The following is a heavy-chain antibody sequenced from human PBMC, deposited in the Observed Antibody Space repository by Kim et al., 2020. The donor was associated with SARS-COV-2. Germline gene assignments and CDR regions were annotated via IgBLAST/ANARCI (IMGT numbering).Heavy chain of an antibody. Sequence: GGSLRLSCAASGFTFDDYAMHWVRQAPGKGLEWVSGISWNSGSIGYADSVKGRFTISRDNAKNSLYLQMNSLRAEDTALYYCAKVHDFDYWGQGTLVTVSS. J-gene: IGHJ4*02. CDR3: AKVHDFDY. CDR1: GFTFDDYA. V-gene: IGHV3-9*01. CDR2: ISWNSGSI.